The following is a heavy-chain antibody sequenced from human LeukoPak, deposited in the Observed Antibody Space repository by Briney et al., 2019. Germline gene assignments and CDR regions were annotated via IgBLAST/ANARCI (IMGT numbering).Heavy chain of an antibody. CDR2: ISSSSSTI. CDR1: GFTFSSYS. J-gene: IGHJ4*02. Sequence: GGSLRLSCAASGFTFSSYSMNWVRQAPGKGLEWVSYISSSSSTIYYADSVKGRFTISRDNAKNSLYLQMNSLRAEDTAVYYCARGSDILTGCPDYCGQGTLVTVSS. D-gene: IGHD3-9*01. V-gene: IGHV3-48*01. CDR3: ARGSDILTGCPDY.